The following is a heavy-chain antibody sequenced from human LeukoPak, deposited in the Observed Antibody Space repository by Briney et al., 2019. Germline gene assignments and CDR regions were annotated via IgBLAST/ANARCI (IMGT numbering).Heavy chain of an antibody. D-gene: IGHD1-26*01. V-gene: IGHV3-30*03. Sequence: PGGSLRLSCAASGFTFSSYGMHWVRQAPGKGLEWVAVISYDGSNKYYADSVKGRFTISRDNSKNTLYLQMNSLKTEDTAVYYCTTDPVRSGSYVWGQGTLVTVSS. CDR1: GFTFSSYG. CDR2: ISYDGSNK. J-gene: IGHJ4*02. CDR3: TTDPVRSGSYV.